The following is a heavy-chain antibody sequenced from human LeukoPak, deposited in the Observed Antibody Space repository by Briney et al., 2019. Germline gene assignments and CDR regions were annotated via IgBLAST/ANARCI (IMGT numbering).Heavy chain of an antibody. CDR3: ARGATRGLFDY. CDR2: IIPILGIA. V-gene: IGHV1-69*04. Sequence: GASVKVSCEASGGTFSSYAISWVRQAPGQGLEWMGRIIPILGIANYAQKFQGRVTITADKSTSTAYMELSSLRPEDTAVYYCARGATRGLFDYWGQGTLVTVSS. CDR1: GGTFSSYA. J-gene: IGHJ4*02.